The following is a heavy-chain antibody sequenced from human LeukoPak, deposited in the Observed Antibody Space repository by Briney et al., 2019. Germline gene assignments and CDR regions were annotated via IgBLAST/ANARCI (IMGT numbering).Heavy chain of an antibody. J-gene: IGHJ5*02. D-gene: IGHD2-15*01. V-gene: IGHV4-59*08. CDR1: GGSISSYY. Sequence: SETLSLTCTVSGGSISSYYWSWVRQPPGQGLEWIGYIYYSGSTNYNPSLKSRVTISVDTSKNQFSLKLSSVAAADTAVYYCARQVPWVDHSFDPWGQGTLVTVSS. CDR3: ARQVPWVDHSFDP. CDR2: IYYSGST.